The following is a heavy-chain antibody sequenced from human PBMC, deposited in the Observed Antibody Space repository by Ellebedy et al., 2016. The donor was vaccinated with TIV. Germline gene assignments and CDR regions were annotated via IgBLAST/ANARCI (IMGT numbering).Heavy chain of an antibody. CDR1: GFTFSSYW. D-gene: IGHD3-22*01. CDR2: IKQDGSEK. Sequence: GESLKISCAASGFTFSSYWMSWVRQAPGKGLEWVANIKQDGSEKWYVDSVKGRFTISRDNAKNSLYLQMNSLRAEDTAVYYCARGDYYDSSGYHIDAFDIWGQGTMVTVSS. CDR3: ARGDYYDSSGYHIDAFDI. J-gene: IGHJ3*02. V-gene: IGHV3-7*01.